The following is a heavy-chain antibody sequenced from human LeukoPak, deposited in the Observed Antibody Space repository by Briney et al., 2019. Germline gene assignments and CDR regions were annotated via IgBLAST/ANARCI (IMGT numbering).Heavy chain of an antibody. J-gene: IGHJ4*02. CDR2: INPNIGGT. D-gene: IGHD5-18*01. V-gene: IGHV1-2*02. Sequence: ASVKVSCKTSGYTFTGYYIHGVRRAPGQGLEWVGWINPNIGGTRYAQKFQGRVTMTMATSNTTAYMEVSRPRSDDAAVYYCAREIREGFPYFDYWGQGTPVTVSS. CDR1: GYTFTGYY. CDR3: AREIREGFPYFDY.